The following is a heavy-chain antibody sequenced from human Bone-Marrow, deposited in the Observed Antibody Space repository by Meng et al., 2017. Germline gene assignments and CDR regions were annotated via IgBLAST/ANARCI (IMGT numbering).Heavy chain of an antibody. Sequence: GSLRLSCTVSGGSVSSGSYYWSWIRKPPGKGLEWIGYIYYSGSTNYNPSLKSRVTISVDTSKNQFSLKLSSVTAADAAVYYCARAGYYSSSWYPNFDYWGQGTLVTVSS. CDR2: IYYSGST. J-gene: IGHJ4*02. CDR3: ARAGYYSSSWYPNFDY. V-gene: IGHV4-61*01. CDR1: GGSVSSGSYY. D-gene: IGHD6-13*01.